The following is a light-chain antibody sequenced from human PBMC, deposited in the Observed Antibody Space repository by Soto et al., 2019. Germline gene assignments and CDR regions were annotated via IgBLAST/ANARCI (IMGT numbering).Light chain of an antibody. CDR1: QSVRSSN. CDR2: GAS. V-gene: IGKV3-20*01. J-gene: IGKJ1*01. CDR3: QQYGNSPWT. Sequence: EIVLTQSPGTLSLSPGERATLSCRASQSVRSSNLAWYQKKPGQAPRLLIYGASSRATGIPDRFSGSGSGTDFTLTISRLEPEDFAVYYCQQYGNSPWTFGQGTKVEIK.